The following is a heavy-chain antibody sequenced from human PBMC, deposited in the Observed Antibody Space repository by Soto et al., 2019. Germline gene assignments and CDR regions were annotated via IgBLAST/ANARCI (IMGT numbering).Heavy chain of an antibody. V-gene: IGHV4-34*01. CDR1: NGSFSGYY. Sequence: SETLSLTCAVYNGSFSGYYWNWIRQPPGKGLEWIGEINHSGSTNYNPSLKGRVTISVDTPKYQLSFKLTPVAAAGTACHYLGRGLKWNSVLNWFDPWGQGTLVTVSS. CDR2: INHSGST. D-gene: IGHD1-7*01. J-gene: IGHJ5*02. CDR3: GRGLKWNSVLNWFDP.